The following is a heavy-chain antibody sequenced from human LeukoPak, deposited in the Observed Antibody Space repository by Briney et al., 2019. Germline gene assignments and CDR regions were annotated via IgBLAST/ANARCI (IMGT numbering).Heavy chain of an antibody. Sequence: GPTLVKPTQTLTLTCTFSGFSLSTSGVGVGWIRQPPGKALEWLALIYWDDDKRYSPSLKSRLTITKDTSKNQVVLTMTNMDPVDTATYYCAHRRTMVRGVFGYFDYWGQGTLVTVSS. J-gene: IGHJ4*02. CDR3: AHRRTMVRGVFGYFDY. CDR1: GFSLSTSGVG. D-gene: IGHD3-10*01. CDR2: IYWDDDK. V-gene: IGHV2-5*02.